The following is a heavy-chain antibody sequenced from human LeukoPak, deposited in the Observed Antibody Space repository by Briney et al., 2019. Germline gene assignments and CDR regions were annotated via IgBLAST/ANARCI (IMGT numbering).Heavy chain of an antibody. V-gene: IGHV6-1*01. CDR3: ARGELREYSSSPARWFDP. D-gene: IGHD6-6*01. J-gene: IGHJ5*02. CDR1: GDSVSSNSAA. CDR2: TYYRSKWYN. Sequence: SQTLSLTCAISGDSVSSNSAAWNWIRQSPSRGLEWLGRTYYRSKWYNDYAVSVKSRITINPDTSKNQFSLQLNSVTPEDTAVYYCARGELREYSSSPARWFDPWGQGTLLTVSS.